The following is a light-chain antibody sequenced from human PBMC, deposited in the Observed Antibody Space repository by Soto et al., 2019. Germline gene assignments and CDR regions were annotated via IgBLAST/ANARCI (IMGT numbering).Light chain of an antibody. Sequence: GDRVTITCRASQSISSWLAWYQQKPGKAPKLLIYDASSLESGVPSRFSGSGSGTEFTLTISSLQSEDFAVYYCQQYHNWLTFGGGTKVDI. CDR2: DAS. CDR1: QSISSW. V-gene: IGKV1-5*01. CDR3: QQYHNWLT. J-gene: IGKJ4*01.